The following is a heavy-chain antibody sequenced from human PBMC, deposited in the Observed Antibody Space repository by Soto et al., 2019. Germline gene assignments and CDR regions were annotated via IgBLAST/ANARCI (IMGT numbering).Heavy chain of an antibody. CDR1: GFSFSSYA. D-gene: IGHD1-26*01. Sequence: EVQLLESGGGFVQPGGSLRLSCAASGFSFSSYAMSWVRQAPGKELEWVSAISGSGGSTYYADSVKGRFTISRDNSKNTLYLQMNSLRAEDTAVYYCAKDQSGSSDYWGQGTLVTVSS. CDR2: ISGSGGST. V-gene: IGHV3-23*01. CDR3: AKDQSGSSDY. J-gene: IGHJ4*02.